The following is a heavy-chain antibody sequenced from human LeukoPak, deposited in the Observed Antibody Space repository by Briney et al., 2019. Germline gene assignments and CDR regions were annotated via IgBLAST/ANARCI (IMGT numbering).Heavy chain of an antibody. J-gene: IGHJ2*01. Sequence: AAVKVSCKASGYIFTTSGISWVRQAPGQGLEWMGWINPNSGGTKYAQKFQGRVTMTRDTSISTAYMELSRLRSDDTAVYCCARDTEPYYSMTPDGYFDLWGRGTLVTVSS. CDR1: GYIFTTSG. V-gene: IGHV1-2*02. CDR2: INPNSGGT. CDR3: ARDTEPYYSMTPDGYFDL. D-gene: IGHD3-10*01.